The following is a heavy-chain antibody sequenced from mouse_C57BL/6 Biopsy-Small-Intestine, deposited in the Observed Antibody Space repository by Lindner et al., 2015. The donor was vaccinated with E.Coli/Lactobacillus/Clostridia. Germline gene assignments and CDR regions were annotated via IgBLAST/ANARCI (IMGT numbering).Heavy chain of an antibody. Sequence: VQLQESGAELAKPGASVKLSCKTSGYHFTSYWMHWVKQRPGQGLEWIGYINPSSDYTKYNQNFKDKATLTADRSSSTAYMQLSSLTYEDSAVYFCASFYDDYYGYAMDYWGQGTSVTVSS. CDR3: ASFYDDYYGYAMDY. J-gene: IGHJ4*01. V-gene: IGHV1-7*01. CDR2: INPSSDYT. D-gene: IGHD2-3*01. CDR1: GYHFTSYW.